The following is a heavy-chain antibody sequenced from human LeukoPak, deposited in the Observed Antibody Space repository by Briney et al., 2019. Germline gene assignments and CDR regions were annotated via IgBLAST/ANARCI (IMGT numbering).Heavy chain of an antibody. J-gene: IGHJ6*03. V-gene: IGHV1-18*04. CDR3: ARHYYYMDV. CDR2: ISAYNGNT. Sequence: ASVKVSCKASGYTFTGYYMHLVRQAPGQGLEWMGWISAYNGNTNYAQKLQGRVTMTTDTSTSTAYMELRSLRSDDTAVYYCARHYYYMDVWGKGTTVTVSS. CDR1: GYTFTGYY.